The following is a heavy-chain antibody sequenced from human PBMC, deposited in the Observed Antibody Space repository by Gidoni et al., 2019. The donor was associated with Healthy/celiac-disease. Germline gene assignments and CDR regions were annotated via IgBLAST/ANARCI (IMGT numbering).Heavy chain of an antibody. CDR1: GYTLPELS. D-gene: IGHD2-15*01. V-gene: IGHV1-24*01. CDR2: FDPEHCEP. Sequence: QGQLVQSGAEVKKPGASGRVSCKVSGYTLPELSVPWGRHAPAKGLEWMGGFDPEHCEPIYAQKFQGRVPMTEDTSTDPASLELITLSSADPAVYYCAQVESPSGGRWWGQGTLVTVSS. CDR3: AQVESPSGGRW. J-gene: IGHJ4*02.